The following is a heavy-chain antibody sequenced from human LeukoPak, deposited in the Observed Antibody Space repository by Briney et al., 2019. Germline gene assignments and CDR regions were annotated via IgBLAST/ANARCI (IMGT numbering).Heavy chain of an antibody. D-gene: IGHD3-10*01. Sequence: SETLSLTCVVYGGSFSGYYWSWLRQPPGKGLEWIGEIDQSGTTNYNPSLKGRVSISVDTSKKQFSLTLTSMTAADTAVYYCARVPHYYFGYGYFDSWGQGTLVTVSS. CDR3: ARVPHYYFGYGYFDS. V-gene: IGHV4-34*01. J-gene: IGHJ4*02. CDR2: IDQSGTT. CDR1: GGSFSGYY.